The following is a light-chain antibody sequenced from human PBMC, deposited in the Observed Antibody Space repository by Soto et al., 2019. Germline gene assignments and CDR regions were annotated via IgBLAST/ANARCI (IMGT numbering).Light chain of an antibody. CDR2: KAS. V-gene: IGKV1-5*03. J-gene: IGKJ1*01. CDR3: QQYNSYFRT. CDR1: QSITVW. Sequence: DIQMTQSPSTLSASVGDRVTITCRASQSITVWLAWYQQKPGNAPKLLIYKASSLESGVPSRFSGSGSGTEFTLTISSLQPDDFATYSCQQYNSYFRTFGQGTKVEIK.